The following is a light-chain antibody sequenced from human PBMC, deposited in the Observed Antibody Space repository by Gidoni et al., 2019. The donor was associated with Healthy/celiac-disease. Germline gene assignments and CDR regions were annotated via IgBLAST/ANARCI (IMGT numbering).Light chain of an antibody. CDR3: QQYGSSPT. CDR2: GAS. J-gene: IGKJ5*01. V-gene: IGKV3-20*01. CDR1: QSVSSSY. Sequence: ELVFTQSPVTLSLSPGERATLSCRASQSVSSSYLAWYQQKPGQAPRLLIYGASSRATGIPDRFSGSGSGTDFTLTISRLEPEDFAVYYCQQYGSSPTFGQGTRLEIK.